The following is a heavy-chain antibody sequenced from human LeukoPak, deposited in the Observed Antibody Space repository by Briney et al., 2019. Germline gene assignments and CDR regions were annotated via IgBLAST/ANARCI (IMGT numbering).Heavy chain of an antibody. D-gene: IGHD3-22*01. CDR1: GGFITTSIHY. J-gene: IGHJ4*02. Sequence: SQSLSLTCSVSGGFITTSIHYWAWIRQPPGKGLEWVASIYYNGITYYNASLESRVTMSVDTSRNQFSLSLRSVSAADTSVYYCARSGIRIYYYDSSYRLDYWGQGTLVTVSS. V-gene: IGHV4-39*01. CDR2: IYYNGIT. CDR3: ARSGIRIYYYDSSYRLDY.